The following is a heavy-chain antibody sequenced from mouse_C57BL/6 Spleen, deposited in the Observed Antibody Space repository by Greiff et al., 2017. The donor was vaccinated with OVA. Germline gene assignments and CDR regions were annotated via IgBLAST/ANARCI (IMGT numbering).Heavy chain of an antibody. J-gene: IGHJ4*01. Sequence: EVQLQQSGPELVKPGASVKISCKASGYTFTDYYMNWVKQSHGKSLEWIGDINPNNGGTSYNQKFKGKATLTVDKSSSTAYMELRSLTSEDSAVYYCASYDRGAYYAMDYWGQGTSVTVSS. CDR1: GYTFTDYY. CDR2: INPNNGGT. V-gene: IGHV1-26*01. CDR3: ASYDRGAYYAMDY. D-gene: IGHD2-12*01.